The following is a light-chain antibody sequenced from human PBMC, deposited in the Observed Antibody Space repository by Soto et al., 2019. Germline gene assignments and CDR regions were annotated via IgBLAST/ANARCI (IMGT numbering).Light chain of an antibody. CDR3: HHYGSPPFT. CDR2: VAS. J-gene: IGKJ3*01. CDR1: QIVSANY. V-gene: IGKV3-20*01. Sequence: EVVLTQSPATLSLSPGERATLSCRANQIVSANYLAWYQQKPGQAPRLLIYVASSRATGIPARFSGRGSGTEFTITIRRLEAEDLAEFYCHHYGSPPFTFGPGTKVDIK.